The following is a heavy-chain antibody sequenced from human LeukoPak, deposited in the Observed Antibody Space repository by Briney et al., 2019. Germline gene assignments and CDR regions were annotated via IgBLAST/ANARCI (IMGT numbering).Heavy chain of an antibody. Sequence: GASVKVSCKASGYTSTGYYMHWVRQAPGQGLEWMGWINPNSGGTKYAQKFQGRVTMTRDTSINTAYMELSRLRSDDTAVYYCAGPRDCTGGSCHLDYWGQGTLVTVSS. CDR2: INPNSGGT. J-gene: IGHJ4*02. CDR3: AGPRDCTGGSCHLDY. V-gene: IGHV1-2*02. CDR1: GYTSTGYY. D-gene: IGHD2-15*01.